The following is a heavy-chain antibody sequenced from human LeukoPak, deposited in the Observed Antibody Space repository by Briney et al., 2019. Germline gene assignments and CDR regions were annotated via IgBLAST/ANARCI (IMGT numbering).Heavy chain of an antibody. J-gene: IGHJ4*02. CDR2: IYPGDSDT. CDR3: ARFKGSYYFSFDY. V-gene: IGHV5-51*01. D-gene: IGHD1-26*01. CDR1: GYSFTSYW. Sequence: RGESLKISCKGSGYSFTSYWIGWVRQMPGKGLEWMGIIYPGDSDTRYGPSFQGQVTISADKSISTAYLQWSSLKASDTAMYYCARFKGSYYFSFDYWGQGTLVTVSS.